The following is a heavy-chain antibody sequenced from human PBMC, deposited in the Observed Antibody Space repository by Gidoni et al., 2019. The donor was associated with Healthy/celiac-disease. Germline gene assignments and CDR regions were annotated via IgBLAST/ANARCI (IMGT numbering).Heavy chain of an antibody. J-gene: IGHJ3*02. CDR3: ARATSSSGWYYPDAFDI. Sequence: QVQLQESGPGLVKPSAPLSLTCTVSGGSISSYYWSWIRKPPGKGLEWIGYIYYSGSTNYNPSLKSRVTISVDTSKNQFSLKLSSVTAAATAVYYCARATSSSGWYYPDAFDIWGQGTMVTVSS. CDR2: IYYSGST. V-gene: IGHV4-59*01. D-gene: IGHD6-19*01. CDR1: GGSISSYY.